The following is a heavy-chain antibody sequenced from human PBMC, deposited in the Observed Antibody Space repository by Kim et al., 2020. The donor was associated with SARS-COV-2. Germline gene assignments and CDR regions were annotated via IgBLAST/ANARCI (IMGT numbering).Heavy chain of an antibody. CDR3: ARDASGYLQIDH. V-gene: IGHV4-31*03. J-gene: IGHJ4*02. CDR1: DGSISSGGYY. D-gene: IGHD3-22*01. Sequence: SETLSLTCTVSDGSISSGGYYWNWIRQLPGKGLEWIGYIYYSGSTYYNPSLESRLTISVDTSKNQFSLKLSSVTAADTAVYYCARDASGYLQIDHWGQGTLVTVSS. CDR2: IYYSGST.